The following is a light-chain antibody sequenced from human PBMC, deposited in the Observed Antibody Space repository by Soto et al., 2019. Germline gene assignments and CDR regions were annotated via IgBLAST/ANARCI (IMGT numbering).Light chain of an antibody. CDR3: QQRSNWPPIT. J-gene: IGKJ5*01. CDR1: QSVSNY. Sequence: EIVLTQSPGTLSLSPGERATLSCRASQSVSNYLAWYQQKPGQAPRLLIYDASNRATGIPARFSGSGSGTDFTLTISSLEPEDAAVYYCQQRSNWPPITFGQGTRLEIK. V-gene: IGKV3-11*01. CDR2: DAS.